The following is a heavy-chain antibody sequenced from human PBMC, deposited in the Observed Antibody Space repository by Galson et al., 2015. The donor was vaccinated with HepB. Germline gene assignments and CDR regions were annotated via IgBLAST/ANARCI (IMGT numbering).Heavy chain of an antibody. CDR1: GFTFSSYA. J-gene: IGHJ4*02. CDR3: ARELPDGPSSGYYSTFGY. D-gene: IGHD3-22*01. Sequence: SLRLSCAASGFTFSSYAMHWVRQAPGKGLEWVAVISYDGSNKYYADSVKGRFTISRDNSKNTLYLQMNSLRAENTAVYYCARELPDGPSSGYYSTFGYWGQGTLVTVSS. CDR2: ISYDGSNK. V-gene: IGHV3-30-3*01.